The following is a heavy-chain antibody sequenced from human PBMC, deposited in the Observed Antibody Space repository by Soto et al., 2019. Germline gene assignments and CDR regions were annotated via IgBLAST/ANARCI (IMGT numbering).Heavy chain of an antibody. CDR1: GGTFSSYT. J-gene: IGHJ4*02. CDR3: ARDQAMAQFDY. V-gene: IGHV1-18*01. D-gene: IGHD5-18*01. CDR2: INTYNGNT. Sequence: GASVKVSCKASGGTFSSYTISWVRQAPGQGLEWMGWINTYNGNTKYAQKLQGRVTMTTDTSTGTAYMELRSLRSDDTAVYYCARDQAMAQFDYWGQGTLVTVSS.